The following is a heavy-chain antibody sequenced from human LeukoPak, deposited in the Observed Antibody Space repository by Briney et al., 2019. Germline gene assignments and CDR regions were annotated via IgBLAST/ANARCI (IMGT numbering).Heavy chain of an antibody. CDR2: INPDGSGK. J-gene: IGHJ4*02. V-gene: IGHV3-7*01. CDR1: GFTFNSYW. Sequence: GGSLRLSCAASGFTFNSYWMIWVRQAPGKGLEWVANINPDGSGKYYVDSVKGRFTISRDNAKKSLYLQMNSLRAEDTAVYYCASKQGDYWGQGTPVTVSS. CDR3: ASKQGDY.